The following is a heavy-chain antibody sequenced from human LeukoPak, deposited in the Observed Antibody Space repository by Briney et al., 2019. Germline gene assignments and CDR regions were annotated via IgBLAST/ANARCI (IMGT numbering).Heavy chain of an antibody. CDR2: IYTSVST. V-gene: IGHV4-4*07. CDR1: VGSISSYY. CDR3: ARARVSDSSGWRPSWWFEA. Sequence: SETLSLTCTLSVGSISSYYWSWSRQPARKGLEWIWRIYTSVSTNYNPPLKGRVTMSVDTAKTKFSLTLNSVTVADTAVYYCARARVSDSSGWRPSWWFEAWGQGTMVTVSS. D-gene: IGHD6-19*01. J-gene: IGHJ5*02.